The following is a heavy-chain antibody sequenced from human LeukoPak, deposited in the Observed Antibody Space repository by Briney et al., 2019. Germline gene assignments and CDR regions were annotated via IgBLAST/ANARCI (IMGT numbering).Heavy chain of an antibody. CDR2: ISYDGSNE. CDR1: GFTFSNYG. V-gene: IGHV3-30*03. Sequence: GGSLRLSCAASGFTFSNYGMHWVRQAPGKGLEWVAVISYDGSNEYYTDSVKGRFTISRDNSKNTLYLQMNSLRAEDTAVYYCARDPHAFDIWGQGTMVTVSS. J-gene: IGHJ3*02. CDR3: ARDPHAFDI.